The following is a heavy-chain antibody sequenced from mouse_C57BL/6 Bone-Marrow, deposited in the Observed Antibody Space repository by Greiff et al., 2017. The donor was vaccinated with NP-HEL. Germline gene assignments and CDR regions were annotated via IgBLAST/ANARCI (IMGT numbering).Heavy chain of an antibody. CDR2: INPSNGGT. J-gene: IGHJ3*01. D-gene: IGHD1-1*01. CDR3: ARRGYYGSSHPWFAY. V-gene: IGHV1-53*01. Sequence: QVQLQQPGTELVKPGASVKLSCKASGYTFTSYWMHWVKQRPGQGLEWIGNINPSNGGTNYNEKFKSKATLTVDKSSSTAYMELRSLTSEDSAVYFCARRGYYGSSHPWFAYWGQGTLVTVSA. CDR1: GYTFTSYW.